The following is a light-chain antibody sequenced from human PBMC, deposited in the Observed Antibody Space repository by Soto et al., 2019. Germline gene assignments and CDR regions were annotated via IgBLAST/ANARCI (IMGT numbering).Light chain of an antibody. J-gene: IGLJ3*02. CDR2: EVS. V-gene: IGLV2-14*01. CDR1: SSDVGGYNS. Sequence: QSVLTQPASVSGSPGQSITISCTGTSSDVGGYNSVSWYQQHPGKAPELTIYEVSNRPSGVSNRFSGSKSGNTASLTISGLQAEDEADYYCSSYTNINTRVFGGGTQLTVL. CDR3: SSYTNINTRV.